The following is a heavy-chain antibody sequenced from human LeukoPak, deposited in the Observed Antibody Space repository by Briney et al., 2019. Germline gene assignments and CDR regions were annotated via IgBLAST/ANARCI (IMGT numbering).Heavy chain of an antibody. V-gene: IGHV3-15*01. CDR3: TTARGYSYGYVDY. CDR2: IKSKTDGGTT. D-gene: IGHD5-18*01. J-gene: IGHJ4*02. Sequence: PGGSLRLSCAASGFTFSNAWMSWVRQAPGKGLEWVGRIKSKTDGGTTDYAAPMKGRFTISRDDSKNTLYLQMNSLKTEDTAVYYCTTARGYSYGYVDYWGQGTLVTVSS. CDR1: GFTFSNAW.